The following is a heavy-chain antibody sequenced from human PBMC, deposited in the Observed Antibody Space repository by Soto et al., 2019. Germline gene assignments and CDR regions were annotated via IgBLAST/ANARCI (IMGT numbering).Heavy chain of an antibody. D-gene: IGHD7-27*01. V-gene: IGHV3-64D*06. J-gene: IGHJ3*02. CDR3: VKDPTGEDFNI. CDR1: GFTFSSYA. CDR2: ISSNGGST. Sequence: GGSLRLSCSASGFTFSSYAMHWVRQAPGKGLEYVSAISSNGGSTYYADSVKGRFTISRNNSKNTLYLQMSSLRAEDPAVYYCVKDPTGEDFNIWGQGTMVNVSS.